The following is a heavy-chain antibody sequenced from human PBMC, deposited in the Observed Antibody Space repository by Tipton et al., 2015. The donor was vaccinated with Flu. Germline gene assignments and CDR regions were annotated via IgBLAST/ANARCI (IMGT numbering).Heavy chain of an antibody. D-gene: IGHD2-21*01. Sequence: GSLRLSCAASGFSFSSYWMTWVRQAPGKGLEWVANIKQDGSVKYYVDSVKGRFTISRDNARNSLYLQMNSLRADDTAVYYCARQIGGGDCYWGQGTLVTVSS. CDR2: IKQDGSVK. CDR3: ARQIGGGDCY. V-gene: IGHV3-7*03. J-gene: IGHJ4*02. CDR1: GFSFSSYW.